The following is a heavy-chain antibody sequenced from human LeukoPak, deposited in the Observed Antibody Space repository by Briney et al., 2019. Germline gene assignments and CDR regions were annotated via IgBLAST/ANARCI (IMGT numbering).Heavy chain of an antibody. CDR3: AKVEVYDFWSQRYFDY. Sequence: GGSLRLSCAASGFTFSGYAMSWVRQAPGKGLEWVSAISGSGGSTYYADSVKGRFTISRDSSKNTLYLQMNSLRAEDTAVYYCAKVEVYDFWSQRYFDYWGQGTLVTVSS. CDR1: GFTFSGYA. CDR2: ISGSGGST. D-gene: IGHD3-3*01. J-gene: IGHJ4*02. V-gene: IGHV3-23*01.